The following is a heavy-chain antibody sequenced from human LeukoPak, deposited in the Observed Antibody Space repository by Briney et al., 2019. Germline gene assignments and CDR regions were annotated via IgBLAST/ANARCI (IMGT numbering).Heavy chain of an antibody. Sequence: PGGSLRLSCAAAGFTFSDTWMHWVRQAPGKGLVWVSRINSDGSTTNYADSVKGRFTISRDNAKNTLYLQMNSLRADDTAVYYCARSRWLDAFDYWGQGTLVTVSS. V-gene: IGHV3-74*01. CDR2: INSDGSTT. CDR1: GFTFSDTW. CDR3: ARSRWLDAFDY. J-gene: IGHJ4*02. D-gene: IGHD6-19*01.